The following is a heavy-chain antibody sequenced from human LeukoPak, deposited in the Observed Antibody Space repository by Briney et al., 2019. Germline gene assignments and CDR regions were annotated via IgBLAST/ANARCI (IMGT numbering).Heavy chain of an antibody. V-gene: IGHV1-69*01. CDR2: IIPIFGTA. CDR3: ARGSLEMATIDY. Sequence: GSSVKVSCKATGGTFSSYAISWVRQAPGQGLEWMGGIIPIFGTANYAQKFQGRVTITADESTSTAYMELSSLRSEDTAVYYCARGSLEMATIDYWGQGTLVTVSS. D-gene: IGHD5-24*01. J-gene: IGHJ4*02. CDR1: GGTFSSYA.